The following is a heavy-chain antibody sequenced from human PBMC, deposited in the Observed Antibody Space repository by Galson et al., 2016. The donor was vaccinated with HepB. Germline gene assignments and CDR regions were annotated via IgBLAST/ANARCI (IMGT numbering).Heavy chain of an antibody. CDR2: LSPDGVTK. Sequence: SLRLSCAASEFTFNNCTLHWVRQAPGKGLEWVAVLSPDGVTKSYADSVRARFTISRDKAKNSLYLQMDGLSAEDTAVYYCAREGELWDYLAYWGQGTLVPVSS. CDR1: EFTFNNCT. D-gene: IGHD1-7*01. V-gene: IGHV3-30-3*01. J-gene: IGHJ4*01. CDR3: AREGELWDYLAY.